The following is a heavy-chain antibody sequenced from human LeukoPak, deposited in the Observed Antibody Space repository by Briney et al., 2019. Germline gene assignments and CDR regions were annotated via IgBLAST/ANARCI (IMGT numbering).Heavy chain of an antibody. Sequence: SVTVSFKASGYSFTDYDFSWVRQAPGQGLEWLGWVSIYNDNTNYAREFQDRITITTDISTSTAYMELKSLTSDDTAVYFCARTGHYQFDSWGQGTLVTVSS. CDR2: VSIYNDNT. D-gene: IGHD3-9*01. J-gene: IGHJ4*02. CDR3: ARTGHYQFDS. CDR1: GYSFTDYD. V-gene: IGHV1-18*01.